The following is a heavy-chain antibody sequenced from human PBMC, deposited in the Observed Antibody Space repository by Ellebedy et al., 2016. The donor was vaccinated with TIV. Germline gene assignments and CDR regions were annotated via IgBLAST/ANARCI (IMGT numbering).Heavy chain of an antibody. CDR1: GGTFSSYA. CDR3: ARDRKLLGAPQYYGMDV. J-gene: IGHJ6*02. Sequence: AASVKVSCKASGGTFSSYAISWVRQAPGQGLEWLGGIIPVFGTTNYAQKFQGRVTITADESTSTAYIELSSLRSEDTAVYYCARDRKLLGAPQYYGMDVWGQGTTITVSS. D-gene: IGHD1-26*01. V-gene: IGHV1-69*13. CDR2: IIPVFGTT.